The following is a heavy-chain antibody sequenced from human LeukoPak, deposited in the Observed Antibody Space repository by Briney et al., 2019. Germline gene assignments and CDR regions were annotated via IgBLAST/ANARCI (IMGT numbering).Heavy chain of an antibody. D-gene: IGHD1-26*01. V-gene: IGHV3-21*01. CDR2: ISSSSSYI. J-gene: IGHJ3*02. Sequence: PGGSLRLSCAASGFTFSSYSMNWVRQAPGKGLEWVSSISSSSSYIYYADSVKGRFTISRDNAKNSLYLQMNSLRAEDTAVYYCARDRSYNDAFDIWGQGTMVTVSS. CDR1: GFTFSSYS. CDR3: ARDRSYNDAFDI.